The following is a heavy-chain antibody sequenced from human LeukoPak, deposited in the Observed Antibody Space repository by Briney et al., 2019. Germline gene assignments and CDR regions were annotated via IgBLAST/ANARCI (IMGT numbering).Heavy chain of an antibody. CDR3: ARGPYCSGGSCYSGSYFDY. CDR2: IRYDGNNK. D-gene: IGHD2-15*01. V-gene: IGHV3-30*02. CDR1: RFTFSSYG. J-gene: IGHJ4*02. Sequence: GGSLRLSCAASRFTFSSYGMHWVRQAPGKGLEWVAFIRYDGNNKYYADSVKGRFTISRDNAKNSLYLQMNSLRAEDTAVYYCARGPYCSGGSCYSGSYFDYWGQGTLVTVSS.